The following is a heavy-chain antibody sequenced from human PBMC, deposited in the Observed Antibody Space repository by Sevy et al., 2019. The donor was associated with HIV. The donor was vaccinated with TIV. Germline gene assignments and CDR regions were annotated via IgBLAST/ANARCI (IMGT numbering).Heavy chain of an antibody. J-gene: IGHJ4*02. Sequence: SDTLSLTCTVSGGSISSYYWNWIRQPAGKGLEWIGRIYTSGSTNYNPSLKSRVTMSVDTSKNQFSLKLSSVTAADTAVYYCAREVGGYCSGGNCYWDYWGQGTLVTVSS. D-gene: IGHD2-15*01. V-gene: IGHV4-4*07. CDR1: GGSISSYY. CDR2: IYTSGST. CDR3: AREVGGYCSGGNCYWDY.